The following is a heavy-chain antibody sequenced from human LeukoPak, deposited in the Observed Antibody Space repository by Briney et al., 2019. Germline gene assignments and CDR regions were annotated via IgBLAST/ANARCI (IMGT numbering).Heavy chain of an antibody. CDR2: INHSGST. D-gene: IGHD4-17*01. CDR3: ARGPGYGDYVLGY. Sequence: PSETLSLTCAVYGGSFSGYYWSWIRQPPGKGLEWIGEINHSGSTNYNPSLKSRVTISVDTSKNQFSLKLSSVTAADTAVYYCARGPGYGDYVLGYWGQGTPVTVSS. CDR1: GGSFSGYY. V-gene: IGHV4-34*01. J-gene: IGHJ4*02.